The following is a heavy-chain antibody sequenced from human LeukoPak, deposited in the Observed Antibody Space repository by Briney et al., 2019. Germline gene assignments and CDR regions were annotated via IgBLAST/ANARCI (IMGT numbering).Heavy chain of an antibody. J-gene: IGHJ4*02. CDR2: INPNSGGT. V-gene: IGHV1-2*06. CDR3: ARVPGVAYFDY. D-gene: IGHD3-10*01. Sequence: ASVKVSCKASGCTFTVYYMHWVRQAPGQGFEWMGRINPNSGGTNYAQKFQGRVTMTRDTSISTAYMELSRLRSDDTAVYYCARVPGVAYFDYWGQGTLVTVSS. CDR1: GCTFTVYY.